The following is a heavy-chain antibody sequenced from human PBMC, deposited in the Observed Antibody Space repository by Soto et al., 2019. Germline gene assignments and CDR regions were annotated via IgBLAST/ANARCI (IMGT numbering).Heavy chain of an antibody. D-gene: IGHD1-26*01. CDR1: GGSISSYY. Sequence: QVQLQESGPGLVKPSETLSLTCTVSGGSISSYYWSWIRQPPGKGLEWIGYIYYSGSTNYNPSLKSRVTISVDTSKNQFSLKLSSVTAADTAVYYCARGGAEWELRARPSPTYFDYWGQGTLVTVSS. CDR2: IYYSGST. V-gene: IGHV4-59*01. J-gene: IGHJ4*02. CDR3: ARGGAEWELRARPSPTYFDY.